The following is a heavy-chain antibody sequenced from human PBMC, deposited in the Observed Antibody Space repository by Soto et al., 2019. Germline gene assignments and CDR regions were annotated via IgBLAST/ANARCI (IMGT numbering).Heavy chain of an antibody. J-gene: IGHJ6*03. CDR2: ISGSGGAR. Sequence: EVQLLESGGGLVQPGGSLRLSCAASGFTFSTYAMNWVRQAPGEGLEWVSVISGSGGARFYADSVKGRFTISRDNSKNTLYLQMNSLRGEDTAVYYCEKKGSKNIGEGRYYYMDVWGKGTTVTVSS. V-gene: IGHV3-23*01. D-gene: IGHD2-2*01. CDR1: GFTFSTYA. CDR3: EKKGSKNIGEGRYYYMDV.